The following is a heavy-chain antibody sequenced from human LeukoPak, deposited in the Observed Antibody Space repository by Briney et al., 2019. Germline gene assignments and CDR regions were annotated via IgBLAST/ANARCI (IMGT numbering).Heavy chain of an antibody. CDR3: AKDGVGGPLPNANYYYYYYMDV. D-gene: IGHD1-14*01. J-gene: IGHJ6*03. CDR1: GFTFSSYE. Sequence: GGSLRLSCAASGFTFSSYEMNWVRQAPGKGLEWVSYISSSGSTIYYADSVKGRFTISRDNAKNSLYLQMNSLRAEDTAVYYCAKDGVGGPLPNANYYYYYYMDVWGKGTTVTVSS. CDR2: ISSSGSTI. V-gene: IGHV3-48*03.